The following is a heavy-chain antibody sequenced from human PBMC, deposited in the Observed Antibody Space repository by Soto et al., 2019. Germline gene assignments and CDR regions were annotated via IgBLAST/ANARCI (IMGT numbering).Heavy chain of an antibody. D-gene: IGHD3-10*01. V-gene: IGHV3-30*18. CDR3: AKVRSRCGEPFYYYYDMDV. CDR1: GFSFSDYG. Sequence: QVQVVESGGGVVQPGRSLRLSCAASGFSFSDYGIHWVRQAPGKGLEWVAVISYDGSSKYYADSVKGRFTISRDNSKNTLYLQMISLRPEDTAVYYCAKVRSRCGEPFYYYYDMDVWGQGTTVTVSS. J-gene: IGHJ6*02. CDR2: ISYDGSSK.